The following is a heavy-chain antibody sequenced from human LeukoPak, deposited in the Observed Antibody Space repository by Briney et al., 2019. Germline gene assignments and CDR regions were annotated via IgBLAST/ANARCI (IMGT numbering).Heavy chain of an antibody. D-gene: IGHD1-26*01. Sequence: PSETLSLTCTVSTDSMTNYHWSWIRQPAAKGLEWIGRIYTSGNTIYNPSLKSRLTMSIDKSKNQFSLRLTSVTVADTAVYYCATGRYSWFDPWGQGTLVTVSS. CDR1: TDSMTNYH. CDR3: ATGRYSWFDP. J-gene: IGHJ5*02. V-gene: IGHV4-4*07. CDR2: IYTSGNT.